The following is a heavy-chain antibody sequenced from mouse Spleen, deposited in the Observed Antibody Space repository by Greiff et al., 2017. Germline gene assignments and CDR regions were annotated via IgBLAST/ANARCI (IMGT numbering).Heavy chain of an antibody. J-gene: IGHJ2*01. CDR2: ISSGGSYT. CDR3: ARNRYEGYFDY. V-gene: IGHV5-9-3*01. D-gene: IGHD2-14*01. Sequence: EVQVVESGGGLVKPGGSLKLSCAASGFTFSSYAMSWVRQTPEKRLEWVATISSGGSYTYYPDSVKGRFTISRDNAKNTLYLQMSSLRSEDTAMYYCARNRYEGYFDYWGQGTTLTVSS. CDR1: GFTFSSYA.